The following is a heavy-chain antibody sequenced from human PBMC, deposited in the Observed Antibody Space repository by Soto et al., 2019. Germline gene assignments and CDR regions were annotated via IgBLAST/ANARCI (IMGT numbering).Heavy chain of an antibody. J-gene: IGHJ4*02. V-gene: IGHV4-39*01. CDR2: IYYSGTT. CDR3: ARLKGSYWWLDY. Sequence: SETLSLTCTVSGGSISSCNYFWGWSRQPPGKGLEWIGSIYYSGTTYYNPSLKSRVTISGDTSKNQFSLKLSSVTAADTAVYYCARLKGSYWWLDYWGQGTLVTVSS. D-gene: IGHD3-10*01. CDR1: GGSISSCNYF.